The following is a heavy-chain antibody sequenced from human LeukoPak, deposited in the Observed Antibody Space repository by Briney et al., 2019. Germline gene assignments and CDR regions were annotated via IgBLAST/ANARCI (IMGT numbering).Heavy chain of an antibody. Sequence: ASVKVSCKASGYTFTDYNMHWVRQAPGQGLEWMGWINPNSGGTNYAQKFQGWVTMTRDTSISTAYMELSRLRSDDTAVYYCARVYGDHYGSGVIDYWGQGTLVTISS. V-gene: IGHV1-2*04. D-gene: IGHD3-10*01. CDR1: GYTFTDYN. CDR2: INPNSGGT. J-gene: IGHJ4*02. CDR3: ARVYGDHYGSGVIDY.